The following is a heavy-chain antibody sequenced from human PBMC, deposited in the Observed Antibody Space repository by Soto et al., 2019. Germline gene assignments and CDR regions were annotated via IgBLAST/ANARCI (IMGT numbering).Heavy chain of an antibody. CDR3: ARDLAAAAY. D-gene: IGHD6-13*01. Sequence: QVQLVQSGAEVKKPGASVKVSCKASGYIFTNYYIHWVRQAAGQGLEWMAIINPLPTSGSTNYAQKFQGRVTVTRDTSTSTVYMELSSLRSEDTAIYDCARDLAAAAYWGQGTLVTVSS. J-gene: IGHJ4*02. V-gene: IGHV1-46*01. CDR1: GYIFTNYY. CDR2: INPLPTSGST.